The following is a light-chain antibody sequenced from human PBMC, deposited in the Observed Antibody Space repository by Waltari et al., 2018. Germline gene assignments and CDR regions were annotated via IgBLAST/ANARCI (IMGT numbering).Light chain of an antibody. CDR2: DVN. J-gene: IGLJ3*02. V-gene: IGLV2-14*01. CDR1: TSDLGGYNY. CDR3: CSFTSSSTWV. Sequence: QSALTQPASVSGSPGQSITISCTGTTSDLGGYNYVSWYQQHPGKAPKLLIYDVNSRHSGVSNRFSGSKSGNSASLIISGLQAEDEADYYCCSFTSSSTWVFGGGTKLTVL.